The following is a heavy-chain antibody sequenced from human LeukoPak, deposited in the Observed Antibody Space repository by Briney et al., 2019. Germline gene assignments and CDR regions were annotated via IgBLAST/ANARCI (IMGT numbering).Heavy chain of an antibody. CDR2: ISSSGSTI. V-gene: IGHV3-48*03. CDR3: ARGPSIAADDAFDI. Sequence: PGGSLRLSCAASGFTFSSYEMNWVRQAPGKGLEWVSYISSSGSTIYYADSVKGRFTISRDNAKNSLYLQMNSLRAEDTAVYYCARGPSIAADDAFDIWGQGTMVTVSS. D-gene: IGHD6-6*01. J-gene: IGHJ3*02. CDR1: GFTFSSYE.